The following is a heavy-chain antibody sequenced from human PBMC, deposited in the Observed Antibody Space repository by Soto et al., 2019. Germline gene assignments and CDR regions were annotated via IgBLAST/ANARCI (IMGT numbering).Heavy chain of an antibody. CDR2: LSDSGISI. CDR1: GFTFSSHA. CDR3: AKVSSSWYAGFFDL. D-gene: IGHD6-13*01. J-gene: IGHJ4*02. V-gene: IGHV3-23*01. Sequence: EVQLLESGGGLVQPGGSLRLSCTASGFTFSSHAMTWVRQAPGKGLEWVSGLSDSGISIYYADSVKDRLTISRDNSKNTLYLHILTLRAEDTAVYYCAKVSSSWYAGFFDLWGQGTLVTVSS.